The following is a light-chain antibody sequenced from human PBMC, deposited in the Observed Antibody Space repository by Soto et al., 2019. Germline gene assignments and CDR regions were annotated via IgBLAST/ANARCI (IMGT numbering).Light chain of an antibody. Sequence: MVMTQSPATLSVSPGERATLSCRASQSVSTKLAWYQQKPGQAPRLLIYGASTRATGIPARFSGSGSGTYFTLTISSLQSEDFAVYYCQHYNNWPYTFGPGTRVDIK. CDR3: QHYNNWPYT. CDR1: QSVSTK. V-gene: IGKV3D-15*01. CDR2: GAS. J-gene: IGKJ3*01.